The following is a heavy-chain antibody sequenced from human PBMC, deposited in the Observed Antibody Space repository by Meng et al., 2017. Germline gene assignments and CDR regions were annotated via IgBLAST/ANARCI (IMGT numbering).Heavy chain of an antibody. CDR2: ISYDGSNK. CDR3: ARAPTRSNYYYYGMDV. J-gene: IGHJ6*02. CDR1: GFTFSSSA. V-gene: IGHV3-30*01. Sequence: SLKISCASSGFTFSSSAMHWVRQAPGKGLEWVAVISYDGSNKYYADSVKGRFTISRDNSKNTLYLQMNSLRAEDAAVYYCARAPTRSNYYYYGMDVWGQGTTVTVSS.